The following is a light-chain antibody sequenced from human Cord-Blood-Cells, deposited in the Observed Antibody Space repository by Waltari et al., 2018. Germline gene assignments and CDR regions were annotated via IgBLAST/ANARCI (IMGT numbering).Light chain of an antibody. Sequence: SSELTQDPAVSVALGQTVRITCQGYSLRSYYASWDQQKPGQAPVLVIYGKNNRPSGIPDRFSGSSSGNTASLTITGAQAEDEADYYCNSRDSSGNHLRVFGGGTKLTVL. J-gene: IGLJ3*02. CDR1: SLRSYY. CDR2: GKN. V-gene: IGLV3-19*01. CDR3: NSRDSSGNHLRV.